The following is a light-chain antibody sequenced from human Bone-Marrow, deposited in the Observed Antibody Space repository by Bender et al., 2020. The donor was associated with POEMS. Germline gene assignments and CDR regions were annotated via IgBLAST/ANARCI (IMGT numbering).Light chain of an antibody. CDR2: DVS. CDR1: SSDVGGYKY. V-gene: IGLV2-14*01. Sequence: QSALTQPASVSGSPGQSITISCTGTSSDVGGYKYVSWYQQHPDKAPKLLISDVSSRASGVSGRFSGSKSGNTASLTVSGLQAEDEADYYCWSYAGINHVAVGRGTKLTVL. CDR3: WSYAGINHVA. J-gene: IGLJ2*01.